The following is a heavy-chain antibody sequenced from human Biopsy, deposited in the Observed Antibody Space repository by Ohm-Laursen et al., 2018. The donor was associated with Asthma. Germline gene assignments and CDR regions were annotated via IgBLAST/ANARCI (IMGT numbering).Heavy chain of an antibody. V-gene: IGHV1-69*05. J-gene: IGHJ3*02. Sequence: ASVKVSCKASGTTFSSYSFSWVRQAPGQGLEWMGGIIPVFPTANYPQKFQGRVTISRDTSASTAYMDLSSLRSEDTAVYYCARTYYDFLTGQVNDAFAMWGQGTMVTVSS. CDR3: ARTYYDFLTGQVNDAFAM. D-gene: IGHD3-9*01. CDR2: IIPVFPTA. CDR1: GTTFSSYS.